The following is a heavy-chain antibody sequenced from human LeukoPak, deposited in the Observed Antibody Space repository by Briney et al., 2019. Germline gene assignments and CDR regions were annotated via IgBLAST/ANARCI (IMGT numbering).Heavy chain of an antibody. J-gene: IGHJ4*02. CDR3: TTDRGRWELPYDY. Sequence: PGGSLRLSCAASGFTFSNAWMSWVRQAPGKGLEWVGRIKSKTDGGTTDYAAPVKGRFTISRDDSKNTLYLQMNSLKTEDTAVYYCTTDRGRWELPYDYWGQGTLVTVSS. CDR1: GFTFSNAW. CDR2: IKSKTDGGTT. D-gene: IGHD1-26*01. V-gene: IGHV3-15*01.